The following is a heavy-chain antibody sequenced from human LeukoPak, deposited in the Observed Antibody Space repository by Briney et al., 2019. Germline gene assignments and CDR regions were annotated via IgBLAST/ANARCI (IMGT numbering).Heavy chain of an antibody. CDR1: GFTFSTYG. Sequence: GGSLRLPCAASGFTFSTYGMSWVRQAPGKGLEWVANIKKDGSEKYYVDSVKGRFTISRDNAKNSLYLQMNSLRAEDTAVYYCARDLYRIVVVPHYFDYWGQGTLVTVSS. V-gene: IGHV3-7*01. CDR2: IKKDGSEK. CDR3: ARDLYRIVVVPHYFDY. D-gene: IGHD3-22*01. J-gene: IGHJ4*02.